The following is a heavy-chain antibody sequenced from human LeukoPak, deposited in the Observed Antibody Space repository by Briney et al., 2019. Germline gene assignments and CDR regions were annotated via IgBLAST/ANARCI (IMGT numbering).Heavy chain of an antibody. CDR2: INPNSGGT. CDR3: ARTQYYGSGSYTDY. CDR1: GYTFTGYY. D-gene: IGHD3-10*01. J-gene: IGHJ4*02. Sequence: GASVKVSCKASGYTFTGYYMHWVRQAPGQGLEWMGRINPNSGGTNYAQKFQGRVTMTRDTSISTAYMELSRLRSDDTAVYYCARTQYYGSGSYTDYWGQGTLVTVPS. V-gene: IGHV1-2*06.